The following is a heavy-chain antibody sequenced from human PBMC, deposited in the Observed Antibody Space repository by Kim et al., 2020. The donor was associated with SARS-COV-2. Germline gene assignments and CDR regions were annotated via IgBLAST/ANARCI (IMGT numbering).Heavy chain of an antibody. D-gene: IGHD3-10*01. CDR3: SRSRRGEY. CDR1: GGSISSNY. CDR2: IYYSGNT. V-gene: IGHV4-59*08. J-gene: IGHJ4*02. Sequence: SETLSLTCTVSGGSISSNYWSWIRQPPGKGLEWIGYIYYSGNTNYNPSLKSRVTISVDTSKNQFSLRLSSVTAADTAVYYCSRSRRGEYWCQGSLVTVPS.